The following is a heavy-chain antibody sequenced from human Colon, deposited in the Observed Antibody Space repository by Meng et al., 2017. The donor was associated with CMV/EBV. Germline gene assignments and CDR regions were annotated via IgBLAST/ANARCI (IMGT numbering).Heavy chain of an antibody. CDR1: GFTFSSYE. D-gene: IGHD3-3*01. CDR3: AHSTKEDYDLWSGYYGYGMDV. Sequence: GGSLRLSCAASGFTFSSYEMNWVRQAPGKGLEWISYISNSGSIIYSADSVKGRFTVSRDNAKNSMYLQMNGLRVEDTGVYYCAHSTKEDYDLWSGYYGYGMDVWGQGTTVTVSS. CDR2: ISNSGSII. J-gene: IGHJ6*02. V-gene: IGHV3-48*03.